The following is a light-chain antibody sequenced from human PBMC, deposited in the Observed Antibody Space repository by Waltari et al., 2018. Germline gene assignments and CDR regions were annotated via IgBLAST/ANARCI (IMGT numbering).Light chain of an antibody. CDR1: QGISTY. V-gene: IGKV1-9*01. CDR2: AAS. J-gene: IGKJ2*01. CDR3: QQLYTYPYT. Sequence: IQLTQSPSSLSASVGDRVTITCRSSQGISTYLAWYQQKPGEAPKLLIYAASTLQSGVPSRFSGSGSVTDFTLTISSLQPEDFATYYCQQLYTYPYTFGQGTKLEIK.